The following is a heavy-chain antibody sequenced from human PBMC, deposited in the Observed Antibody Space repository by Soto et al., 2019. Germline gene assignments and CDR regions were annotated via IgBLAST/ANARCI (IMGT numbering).Heavy chain of an antibody. CDR1: GFTFSGSA. CDR3: TSPSPRLDAFDI. V-gene: IGHV3-73*01. D-gene: IGHD4-17*01. J-gene: IGHJ3*02. Sequence: GGSLRLSCAASGFTFSGSAMHWVRQASGKGLEWVGRIRSKANSYATAYAASVKGRFTISRDDSKNTAYLQMNSLKTEDTAVYYCTSPSPRLDAFDIWGQGTMVTVSS. CDR2: IRSKANSYAT.